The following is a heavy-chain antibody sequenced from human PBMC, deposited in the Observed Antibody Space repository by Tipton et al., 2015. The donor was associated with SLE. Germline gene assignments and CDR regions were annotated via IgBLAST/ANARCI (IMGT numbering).Heavy chain of an antibody. V-gene: IGHV4-61*02. CDR1: GGSISSGSYY. Sequence: TLSLTCPVSGGSISSGSYYWSWIRQPAGKGLEWIGRIYYSGSTSYNPSLKSRVTISIDTSKNQFSLKLSSVTAADTAVYYCARDRVGGRYHDGFDIWGQGTMVTVSS. CDR3: ARDRVGGRYHDGFDI. CDR2: IYYSGST. D-gene: IGHD1-26*01. J-gene: IGHJ3*02.